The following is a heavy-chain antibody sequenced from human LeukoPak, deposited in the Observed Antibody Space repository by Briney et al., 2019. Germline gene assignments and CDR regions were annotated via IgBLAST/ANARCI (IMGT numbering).Heavy chain of an antibody. CDR3: ARRPGPQYWYFDV. J-gene: IGHJ2*01. V-gene: IGHV4-39*01. CDR2: IYYSGST. CDR1: GVSISSSSYY. D-gene: IGHD4-11*01. Sequence: SETLSLTCTVSGVSISSSSYYWGWIRQPPGKGLEWIGSIYYSGSTYYNPSLKSRVTISVDTSKNQFSLKLSSVTAADTAVYYCARRPGPQYWYFDVWGRGTLVTVSS.